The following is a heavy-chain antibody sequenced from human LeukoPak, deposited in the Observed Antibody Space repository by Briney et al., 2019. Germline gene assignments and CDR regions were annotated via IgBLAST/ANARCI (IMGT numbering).Heavy chain of an antibody. J-gene: IGHJ6*03. V-gene: IGHV3-7*01. Sequence: PGGSLRLSCAASGFTFSSYWMTWVRQAAGKGLEWVANIKRDGSDKYYVGSVDGRFTISRDNAQNSLYLQMNSLSPEDTAVYFCARDRHVPGLYYYYMDVWGKGTTVTVSS. CDR1: GFTFSSYW. CDR3: ARDRHVPGLYYYYMDV. CDR2: IKRDGSDK. D-gene: IGHD6-6*01.